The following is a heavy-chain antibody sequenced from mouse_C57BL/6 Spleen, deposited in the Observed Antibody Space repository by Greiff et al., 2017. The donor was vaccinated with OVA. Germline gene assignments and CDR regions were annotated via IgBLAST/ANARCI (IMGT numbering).Heavy chain of an antibody. CDR1: GYTFTSYW. D-gene: IGHD2-4*01. J-gene: IGHJ3*01. CDR3: ARYYDYDGGFAY. Sequence: QVQLQQSGAELVKPGASVKLSCKASGYTFTSYWMHWVKQRPGQGLEWIGMIHPNSGSTNYNEKFKSKATLTVDKSSSTAYMQLSSLTSEDSAVYYCARYYDYDGGFAYWGQGTLVTVSA. CDR2: IHPNSGST. V-gene: IGHV1-64*01.